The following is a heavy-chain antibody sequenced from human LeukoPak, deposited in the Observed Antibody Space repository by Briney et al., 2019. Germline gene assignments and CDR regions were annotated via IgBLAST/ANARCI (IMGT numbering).Heavy chain of an antibody. V-gene: IGHV3-23*01. Sequence: PGGSLRLSCAASGFTFSSYAMSWVRQAPGKGLEWVSAISGSGGSTYYADSVKGRFTISRDNSKNTLYLQMNSLRAEDTAVYYCALTGASGFGAYDYWGQGTLVTVSS. CDR3: ALTGASGFGAYDY. D-gene: IGHD3-10*01. CDR1: GFTFSSYA. CDR2: ISGSGGST. J-gene: IGHJ4*02.